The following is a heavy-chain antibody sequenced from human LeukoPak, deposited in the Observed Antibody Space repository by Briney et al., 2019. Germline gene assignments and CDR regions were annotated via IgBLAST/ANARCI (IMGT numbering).Heavy chain of an antibody. J-gene: IGHJ4*02. Sequence: GGSLGLSCEASGFTFRSYNMNWVRQAPGKGLEWVSSISSSSSYIYSADSVKGRFTISRDNAKNSMYLQMNSLRAEDTAVYYCARDRSYGAPFDYWGQGTLVTVSS. V-gene: IGHV3-21*01. CDR1: GFTFRSYN. CDR2: ISSSSSYI. CDR3: ARDRSYGAPFDY. D-gene: IGHD2-15*01.